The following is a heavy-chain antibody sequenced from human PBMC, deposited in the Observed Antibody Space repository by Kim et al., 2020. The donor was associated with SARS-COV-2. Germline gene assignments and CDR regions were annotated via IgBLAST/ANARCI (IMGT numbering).Heavy chain of an antibody. V-gene: IGHV3-7*01. CDR1: GFTFSSYW. D-gene: IGHD3-9*01. Sequence: GGSLRLSCAASGFTFSSYWMHWVRQAPGKGLEWLTKITEDGSQRWSVDSVKGRFSISRDNTKNSLYLQMNSLRVEDKAVYFCVRGTRDWPGVDYWGQGTL. J-gene: IGHJ4*02. CDR2: ITEDGSQR. CDR3: VRGTRDWPGVDY.